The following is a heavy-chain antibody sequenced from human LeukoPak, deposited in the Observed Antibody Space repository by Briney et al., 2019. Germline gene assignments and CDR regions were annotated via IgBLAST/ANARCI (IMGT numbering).Heavy chain of an antibody. V-gene: IGHV4-59*12. CDR2: IYYSGST. CDR3: ARGRPYSYGRKKAYFDY. CDR1: GGSISSYY. J-gene: IGHJ4*02. D-gene: IGHD5-18*01. Sequence: PSETLSLTCTVSGGSISSYYWSWIRQPPGKGLEWIGYIYYSGSTNYNPSLKSRVTISVDTSKNQFSLKLSSVTAADTAVYYCARGRPYSYGRKKAYFDYWGQGTLVTVSS.